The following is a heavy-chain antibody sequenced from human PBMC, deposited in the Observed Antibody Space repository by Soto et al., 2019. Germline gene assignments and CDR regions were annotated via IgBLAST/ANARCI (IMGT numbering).Heavy chain of an antibody. CDR1: GGSIYRSGYY. D-gene: IGHD2-15*01. J-gene: IGHJ4*02. Sequence: SETLSLTCTVSGGSIYRSGYYWGWIRQPPGRGLEWIGNIDYNGVTYSNPSLKSRVTTSRDTSKNQFSLKLTSVTAADTALYYCGRVLVGATGHTDSDSWGPGTLVTVSS. CDR3: GRVLVGATGHTDSDS. V-gene: IGHV4-39*01. CDR2: IDYNGVT.